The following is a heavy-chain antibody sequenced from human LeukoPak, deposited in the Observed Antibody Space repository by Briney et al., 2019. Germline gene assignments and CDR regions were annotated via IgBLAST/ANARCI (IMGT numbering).Heavy chain of an antibody. CDR2: IASSGRNT. J-gene: IGHJ4*02. V-gene: IGHV3-23*01. CDR3: AKDKGREGDY. CDR1: GFNFNDAA. D-gene: IGHD1-26*01. Sequence: PGGSLRLSCAASGFNFNDAAMTWVRQAPGKGLEWVSLIASSGRNTYYTDSVRGRFTISRDNSKKPLSLQMNSLRAEDTAVYYCAKDKGREGDYWGQGNLVTVSS.